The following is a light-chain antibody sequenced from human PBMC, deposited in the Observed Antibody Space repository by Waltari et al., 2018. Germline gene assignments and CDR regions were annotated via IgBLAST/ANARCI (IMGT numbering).Light chain of an antibody. CDR2: DVS. J-gene: IGLJ2*01. CDR1: SSDLGGHNY. V-gene: IGLV2-11*01. CDR3: CSYAGSYTDVV. Sequence: QSAPTQPRPVSGSPGPSVTIPCTGISSDLGGHNYVSWYPQHPGKAPKLLISDVSKRPSVVPDRFSGSKSGNTASLTISGLQAEDETDYYCCSYAGSYTDVVFGGGTKLTVL.